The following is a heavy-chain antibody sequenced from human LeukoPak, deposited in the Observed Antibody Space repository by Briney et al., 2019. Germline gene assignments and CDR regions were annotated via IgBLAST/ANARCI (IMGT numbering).Heavy chain of an antibody. Sequence: ASVKISCRASGYTFTNYVMNWVRQAPGQGLEWMGWINTNIGNPTYAQGFTGRFVFSLDTSVNTAYLQISSLKAEDTAVYYCAISGERIREGDFAYWGQGTLVTVSS. J-gene: IGHJ4*02. CDR1: GYTFTNYV. D-gene: IGHD2/OR15-2a*01. V-gene: IGHV7-4-1*02. CDR3: AISGERIREGDFAY. CDR2: INTNIGNP.